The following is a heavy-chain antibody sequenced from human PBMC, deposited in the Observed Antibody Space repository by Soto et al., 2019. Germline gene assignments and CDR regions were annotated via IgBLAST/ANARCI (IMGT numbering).Heavy chain of an antibody. CDR1: GGSISSYY. Sequence: PSETLSLTCTVFGGSISSYYWSWIRQPPGKGLEWIGYIYYSGSTNYNPSLKSRVTISVDTSKNQFSLKLRSVTAADTAVYYCASMGYHYGSGSYPLDYWGQGTLVTVSS. D-gene: IGHD3-10*01. V-gene: IGHV4-59*08. CDR3: ASMGYHYGSGSYPLDY. CDR2: IYYSGST. J-gene: IGHJ4*02.